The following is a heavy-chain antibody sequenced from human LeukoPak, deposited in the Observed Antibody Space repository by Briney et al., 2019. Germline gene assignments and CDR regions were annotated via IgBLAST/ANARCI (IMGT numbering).Heavy chain of an antibody. Sequence: SQTLSLTCAISGDSFSSQSVAWNWIRQSPSRGLEWLGTTYYRSKWYNDYAVSVKSRITINPDTSKNQFSLQLSSVTPEDTAVYYCARGLYRAFDYWGQGTLVTVSS. CDR1: GDSFSSQSVA. D-gene: IGHD2-2*02. CDR3: ARGLYRAFDY. CDR2: TYYRSKWYN. V-gene: IGHV6-1*01. J-gene: IGHJ4*02.